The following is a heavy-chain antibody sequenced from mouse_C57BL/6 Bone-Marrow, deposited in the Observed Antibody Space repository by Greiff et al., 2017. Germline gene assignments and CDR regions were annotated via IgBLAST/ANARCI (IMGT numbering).Heavy chain of an antibody. J-gene: IGHJ1*03. Sequence: EVKLMESGPELVKPGASVKMSCKASGYTFTDYNMHWVKQSHGKSLEWIGYINPNNGGTSYNQKFKGKATLTVNKSSSTAYMELRSLTSEDSAVYYCARKFYDYPRGYFDVWGTGTTVTVSS. CDR1: GYTFTDYN. CDR2: INPNNGGT. V-gene: IGHV1-22*01. CDR3: ARKFYDYPRGYFDV. D-gene: IGHD2-4*01.